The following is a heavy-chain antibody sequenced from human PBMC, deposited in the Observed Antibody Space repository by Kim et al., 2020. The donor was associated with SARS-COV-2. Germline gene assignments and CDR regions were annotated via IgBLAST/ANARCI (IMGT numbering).Heavy chain of an antibody. CDR2: IKQDGSEK. CDR3: AREGFTIFGVVIMGYFDY. Sequence: GGSLRLSCAASGFTFSSYWMSWVRQAPGKGLEWVANIKQDGSEKYYVDSVKGRFTISRDNAKNSLYLQMNSLRAEDTAVYYCAREGFTIFGVVIMGYFDYWGQGTLVTVSS. J-gene: IGHJ4*02. CDR1: GFTFSSYW. D-gene: IGHD3-3*01. V-gene: IGHV3-7*01.